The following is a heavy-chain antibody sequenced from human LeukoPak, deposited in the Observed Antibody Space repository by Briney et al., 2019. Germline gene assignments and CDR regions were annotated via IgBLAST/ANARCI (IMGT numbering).Heavy chain of an antibody. Sequence: PSETLSLTCIVSGGSISSGAYYWAWIRQPPGKGLEWIGSIYSTGSTYKNPSLKSRVTISVDTSKNQFSLKLSSVTAADTAVYYCARGNLQSFFYWGQGTLVTVSS. CDR2: IYSTGST. CDR1: GGSISSGAYY. CDR3: ARGNLQSFFY. J-gene: IGHJ4*02. V-gene: IGHV4-39*07. D-gene: IGHD3-10*01.